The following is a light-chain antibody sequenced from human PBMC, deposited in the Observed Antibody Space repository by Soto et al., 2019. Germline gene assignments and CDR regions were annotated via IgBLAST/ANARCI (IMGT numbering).Light chain of an antibody. J-gene: IGKJ4*01. CDR1: QDIKNY. CDR2: DAS. Sequence: DIQMTQSPSSLAASVGDRVTITCRASQDIKNYLNWYQQKPGKAPKLLIYDASNLEIGVPSRFSGSRSGTHFIFTIDSLQPEDIATYYCQQYDHFVTFGGGTKVEF. CDR3: QQYDHFVT. V-gene: IGKV1-33*01.